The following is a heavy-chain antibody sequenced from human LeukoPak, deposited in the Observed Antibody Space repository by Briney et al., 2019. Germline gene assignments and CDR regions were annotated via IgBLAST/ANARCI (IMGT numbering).Heavy chain of an antibody. CDR3: ARRAGGYSHPYDY. V-gene: IGHV3-53*01. Sequence: PGGSLRLSCAVSGFTVSGNYMSWVRHAPGKGLEWVSLIYSGGTTYYADSVEGRFPISRDHSKNTLYLKMNSLRAEDTAVYYCARRAGGYSHPYDYWGQGSLVTVSS. J-gene: IGHJ4*02. D-gene: IGHD4-23*01. CDR1: GFTVSGNY. CDR2: IYSGGTT.